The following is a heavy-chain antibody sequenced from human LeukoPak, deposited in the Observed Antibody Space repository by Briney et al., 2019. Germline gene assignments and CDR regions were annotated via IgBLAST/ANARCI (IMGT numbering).Heavy chain of an antibody. Sequence: SKTLSLTCTVSGGSISSSSYYWGWIRQPPGKGLEWIGSIFHSGGTYYNPSLKSRVTISVDTSKNQFSLKLSSVTAADTAVYYCARGVSGGSGSYFDYWGQGTLVTVSS. D-gene: IGHD3-10*01. CDR1: GGSISSSSYY. CDR2: IFHSGGT. V-gene: IGHV4-39*07. J-gene: IGHJ4*02. CDR3: ARGVSGGSGSYFDY.